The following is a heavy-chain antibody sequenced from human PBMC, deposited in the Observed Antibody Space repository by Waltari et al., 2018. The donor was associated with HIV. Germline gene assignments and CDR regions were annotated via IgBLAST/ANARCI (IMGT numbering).Heavy chain of an antibody. CDR2: IVPLLGTA. V-gene: IGHV1-69*01. J-gene: IGHJ2*01. CDR1: GGIFSTSG. CDR3: ARLGGGNGDRYWHFDL. D-gene: IGHD2-21*01. Sequence: QAQLVQSGAEVKKPGSSVKVSCKSSGGIFSTSGLTWLRQAPGQGLEWMGGIVPLLGTATYAQIFQGRVTITADEVTTTTHMELSSLTSEDTALYYCARLGGGNGDRYWHFDLWGRGTLVTVSS.